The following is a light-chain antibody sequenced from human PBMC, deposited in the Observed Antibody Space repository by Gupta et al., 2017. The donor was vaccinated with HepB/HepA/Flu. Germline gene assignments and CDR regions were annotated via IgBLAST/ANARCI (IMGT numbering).Light chain of an antibody. V-gene: IGKV1-5*03. CDR2: KAS. CDR1: QSISSW. J-gene: IGKJ1*01. Sequence: DIQMTQSPSTLSASVGDRVTITCRASQSISSWLAWYQQKPGKAPKLLIYKASSLESGVPYRFSGRGSGTALTLTISSLQPDDFATYYRQQYNSYSWTFGQGTKVEIK. CDR3: QQYNSYSWT.